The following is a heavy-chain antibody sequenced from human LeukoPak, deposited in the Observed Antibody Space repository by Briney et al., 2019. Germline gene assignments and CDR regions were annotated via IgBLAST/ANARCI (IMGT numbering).Heavy chain of an antibody. CDR1: GGSFSGYY. CDR2: INHSGST. D-gene: IGHD2-15*01. J-gene: IGHJ4*02. Sequence: SETLSLTCAVYGGSFSGYYWSWIRQPPGKGLEWIGEINHSGSTNYNPSLKSRVTISVDTSKNQFSLKLSSVTAADTAVYYCARVPILLRYFDYWGQGTLVTVSS. V-gene: IGHV4-34*01. CDR3: ARVPILLRYFDY.